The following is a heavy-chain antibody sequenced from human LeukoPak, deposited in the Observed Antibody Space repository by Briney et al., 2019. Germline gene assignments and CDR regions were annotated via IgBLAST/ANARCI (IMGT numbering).Heavy chain of an antibody. Sequence: PGRSLGLSCAASGFTFSSYGMHWVRQAPGKGLEWVAVIWYGGSNKYYADSVKGRFTISRDNSKNTLYLQMNSLRAEDTAVYYCAKGLRLGYKSSYYFDYWGQGTLLTVSS. D-gene: IGHD5/OR15-5a*01. CDR1: GFTFSSYG. CDR3: AKGLRLGYKSSYYFDY. V-gene: IGHV3-30*18. CDR2: IWYGGSNK. J-gene: IGHJ4*02.